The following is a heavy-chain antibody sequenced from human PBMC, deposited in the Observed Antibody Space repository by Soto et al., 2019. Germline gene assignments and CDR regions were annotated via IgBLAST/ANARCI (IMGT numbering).Heavy chain of an antibody. CDR2: IYYSGGT. V-gene: IGHV4-39*07. Sequence: PSETLSLTCTVSGGSISSSSYYWGWIRQPPGKEQEWIANIYYSGGTNYNPSLEGRFTMSVDTSKNQFSLKLRSMTVAVTAIYYCARAGGNFDPWGQGTLVTVSS. J-gene: IGHJ5*02. CDR3: ARAGGNFDP. CDR1: GGSISSSSYY.